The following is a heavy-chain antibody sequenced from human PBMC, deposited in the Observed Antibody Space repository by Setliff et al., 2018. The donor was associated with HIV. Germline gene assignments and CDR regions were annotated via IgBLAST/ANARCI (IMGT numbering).Heavy chain of an antibody. Sequence: SETLSLTCAVHGGSFSGYYWSWIRQPPGKGLEWIGEINHSGSTNYNPSLKSRVTISVDMSKNQFSLKLSSVTAADTAVYYCARGSKGGFFDYWGQGTLVTVSS. CDR1: GGSFSGYY. D-gene: IGHD3-16*01. CDR3: ARGSKGGFFDY. CDR2: INHSGST. J-gene: IGHJ4*02. V-gene: IGHV4-34*01.